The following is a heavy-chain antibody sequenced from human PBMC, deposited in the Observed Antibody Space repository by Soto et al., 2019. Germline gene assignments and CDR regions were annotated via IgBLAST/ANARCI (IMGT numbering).Heavy chain of an antibody. CDR2: IYDSGNT. D-gene: IGHD2-2*01. CDR3: VSSRAAIYGDAFDV. CDR1: GDSISSYF. V-gene: IGHV4-59*03. Sequence: VQLQESGPGLVKPSETLSLTCSVSGDSISSYFRNWIRQPPGKGLEWLGCIYDSGNTDYNPSLTSRVTMSLSTSKNQFSLNLSSVTAADTAVYYCVSSRAAIYGDAFDVWGQGTMVTVSS. J-gene: IGHJ3*01.